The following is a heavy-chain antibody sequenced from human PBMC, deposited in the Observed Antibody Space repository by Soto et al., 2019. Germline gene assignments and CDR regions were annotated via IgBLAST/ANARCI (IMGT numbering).Heavy chain of an antibody. CDR3: TRHALQYCGGDCYLFPYFDL. D-gene: IGHD2-21*02. Sequence: EVQLVESGGGLVQPGGSLKLSCAASGFTFSGSAMHWVRQASGKGLEWVGRIRSKANNYATAYAASVKGRFTISRDDSKNTGYLQMNSLKTEDTAVYYCTRHALQYCGGDCYLFPYFDLWGRGTLVTVSS. V-gene: IGHV3-73*02. CDR2: IRSKANNYAT. J-gene: IGHJ2*01. CDR1: GFTFSGSA.